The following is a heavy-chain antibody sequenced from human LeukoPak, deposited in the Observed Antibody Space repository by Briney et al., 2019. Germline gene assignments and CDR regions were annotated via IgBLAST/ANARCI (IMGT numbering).Heavy chain of an antibody. CDR2: ISGSGGST. CDR3: AKDLTYYYDSSGYHPSIFDY. D-gene: IGHD3-22*01. J-gene: IGHJ4*02. CDR1: GFTFSSYG. V-gene: IGHV3-23*01. Sequence: PGGSLRLSCAASGFTFSSYGMSWVRQAPGKGLEWVSAISGSGGSTYYADSVKGRFTISRDNSKNTLYLQMNSLRAEDTAVYYCAKDLTYYYDSSGYHPSIFDYWGQGTLVTVSS.